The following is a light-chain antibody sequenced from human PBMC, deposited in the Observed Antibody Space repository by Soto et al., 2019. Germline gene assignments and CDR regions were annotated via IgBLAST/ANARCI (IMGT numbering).Light chain of an antibody. V-gene: IGKV1-5*03. CDR1: QSISSW. CDR2: KAS. J-gene: IGKJ3*01. Sequence: DIQMTQSPSTLSASVGDRVTITCRAGQSISSWLAWYQQKPGKAPKLLIYKASSLESGVPSRFSGSGSGTEFTLTISSLQPDDFATYYCQRYDSYSLFTFGPGTKVDIK. CDR3: QRYDSYSLFT.